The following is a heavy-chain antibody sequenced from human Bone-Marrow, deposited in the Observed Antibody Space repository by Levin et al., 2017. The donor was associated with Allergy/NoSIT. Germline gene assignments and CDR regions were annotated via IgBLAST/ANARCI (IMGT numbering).Heavy chain of an antibody. CDR1: GFTFSNAW. J-gene: IGHJ4*02. CDR2: IKSKTDGGTT. Sequence: GESLKISCAASGFTFSNAWMNWVRQAPGKGLEWVGRIKSKTDGGTTDYAAPVKGRFTISRDDSKNTLYLQMNSLKTEDTAVYYCTTNYGSGPSFDYWGQGTLVTVSS. CDR3: TTNYGSGPSFDY. D-gene: IGHD3-10*01. V-gene: IGHV3-15*07.